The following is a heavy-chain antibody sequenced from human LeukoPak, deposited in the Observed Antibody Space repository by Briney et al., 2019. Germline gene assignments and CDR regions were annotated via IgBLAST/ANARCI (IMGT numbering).Heavy chain of an antibody. CDR3: GPDDYGDYVPPWL. V-gene: IGHV3-33*08. J-gene: IGHJ4*02. CDR1: GFTFDDYA. D-gene: IGHD4-17*01. CDR2: IWYDGSNK. Sequence: PGRSLRLSCAASGFTFDDYAMHWVRQAPGKGLEWVAVIWYDGSNKYYADSVKGRFTISRDNSKNTLYLQMNSLRAEDTVVYYCGPDDYGDYVPPWLGGQGTLVTVSS.